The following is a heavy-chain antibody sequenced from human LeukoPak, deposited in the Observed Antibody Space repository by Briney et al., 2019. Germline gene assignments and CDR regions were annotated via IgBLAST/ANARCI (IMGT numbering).Heavy chain of an antibody. J-gene: IGHJ4*02. Sequence: EASVKVSCKTSGYSFTTHYIHWIRQAPGQGLEWMAVITPNNGRPTYAQKFQGRVTVTMDTSSSTVYMELSSLGSDDTAIYYCARDQIQVWYMVGRFDSWGQGTLVSVSS. CDR1: GYSFTTHY. CDR3: ARDQIQVWYMVGRFDS. CDR2: ITPNNGRP. V-gene: IGHV1-46*01. D-gene: IGHD2-8*02.